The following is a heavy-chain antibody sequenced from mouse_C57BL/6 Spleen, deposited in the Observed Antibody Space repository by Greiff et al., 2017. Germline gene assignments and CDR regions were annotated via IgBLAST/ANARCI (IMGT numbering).Heavy chain of an antibody. Sequence: PLQPSGAELVKPGASVKMSRKASCYTLTTYPIEWMKQNHGKSLEWIGNFHSYKYDTKYNEKFKGKATLTVEKSSSTVYLELSRLTADDSAVYYCARGGNYEYPAWFGDRGQGTLVTVSA. V-gene: IGHV1-47*01. J-gene: IGHJ3*01. CDR2: FHSYKYDT. D-gene: IGHD2-4*01. CDR3: ARGGNYEYPAWFGD. CDR1: CYTLTTYP.